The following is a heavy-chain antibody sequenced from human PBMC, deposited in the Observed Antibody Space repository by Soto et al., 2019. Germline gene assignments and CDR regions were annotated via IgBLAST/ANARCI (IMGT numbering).Heavy chain of an antibody. V-gene: IGHV1-69*12. J-gene: IGHJ4*02. CDR2: IIPIFGTA. D-gene: IGHD6-13*01. CDR3: ASGPSPAAGKFDY. CDR1: GGTFSSYA. Sequence: QVQLVQSGAEVKKPGSSVKVSCKASGGTFSSYAISWVRQAPGQGLEWLGGIIPIFGTANYAQKFQGRVTITADESTSPAYMELSSLRPEDTAVYYCASGPSPAAGKFDYWGEGTLVTVSS.